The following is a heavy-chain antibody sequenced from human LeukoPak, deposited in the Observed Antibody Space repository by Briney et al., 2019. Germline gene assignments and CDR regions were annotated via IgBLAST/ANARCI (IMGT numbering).Heavy chain of an antibody. J-gene: IGHJ6*03. Sequence: SETLSLTCAVYGGSFSGYYWSWIRQSPGKGLEWIGEINHSGSTNYNPSLKSRVSISIDTSKNQFSLKLKSVTAADTAVYYCARVEGYDYYYVDVWGTGTTDTVSS. V-gene: IGHV4-34*01. CDR2: INHSGST. CDR3: ARVEGYDYYYVDV. D-gene: IGHD3-3*01. CDR1: GGSFSGYY.